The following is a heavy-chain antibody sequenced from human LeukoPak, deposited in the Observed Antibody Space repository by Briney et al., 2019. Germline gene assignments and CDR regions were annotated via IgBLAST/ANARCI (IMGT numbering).Heavy chain of an antibody. J-gene: IGHJ4*02. CDR1: GASISSESYY. V-gene: IGHV4-61*02. CDR2: VYKSVNT. Sequence: SETLSLTCTVSGASISSESYYWRWLRQSAGKGLGWIGRVYKSVNTNYNPSLKSRVTISVDTSKDQISLRLTSVTAADTAVYYCAREDRDLLIFDYWGQGALVSVSS. CDR3: AREDRDLLIFDY. D-gene: IGHD1-26*01.